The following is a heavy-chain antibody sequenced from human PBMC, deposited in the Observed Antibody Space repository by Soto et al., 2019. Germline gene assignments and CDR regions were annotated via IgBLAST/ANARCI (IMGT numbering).Heavy chain of an antibody. CDR1: GGSISSYY. Sequence: SETLSLTCTVSGGSISSYYWSWIRQPPGKGLEWIGYIYYSGSTNYNPSLKSRVTISVDTSKNQFSLKLSSVTAADTAIYYCAREFSLYWFDPWGQGTLVTVSS. CDR3: AREFSLYWFDP. V-gene: IGHV4-59*01. CDR2: IYYSGST. J-gene: IGHJ5*02.